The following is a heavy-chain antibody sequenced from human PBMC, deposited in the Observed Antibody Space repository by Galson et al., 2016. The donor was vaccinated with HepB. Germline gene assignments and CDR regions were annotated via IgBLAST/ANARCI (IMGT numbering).Heavy chain of an antibody. V-gene: IGHV3-33*01. CDR1: GFMFNIYG. Sequence: SLRLSCAASGFMFNIYGMHWVRQAPGKGLEWVAVMWYDGSKQYYADSVKGRFTVSRDNSKRALYLQMNSLRADDTAVYYCARDQRLLWIGERRALEIWGQGTMVTVSS. D-gene: IGHD3-10*01. CDR2: MWYDGSKQ. J-gene: IGHJ3*02. CDR3: ARDQRLLWIGERRALEI.